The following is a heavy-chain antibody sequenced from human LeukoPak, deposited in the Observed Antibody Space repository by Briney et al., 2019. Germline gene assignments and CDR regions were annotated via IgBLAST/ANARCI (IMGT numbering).Heavy chain of an antibody. CDR3: ARYISSGLDY. J-gene: IGHJ4*02. CDR2: IYYTGST. D-gene: IGHD6-6*01. CDR1: GGSISSYY. Sequence: SETLSLTCTVSGGSISSYYWSWIRQPPGKGLEWIGYIYYTGSTNYNPSLKSRVTISVDTSKNQFSLKLSHVNAADTAVYYCARYISSGLDYWGQGTLVTVSS. V-gene: IGHV4-59*08.